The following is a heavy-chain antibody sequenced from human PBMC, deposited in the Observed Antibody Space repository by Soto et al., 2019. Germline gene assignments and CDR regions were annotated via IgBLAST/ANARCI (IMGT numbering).Heavy chain of an antibody. D-gene: IGHD5-18*01. V-gene: IGHV4-39*01. Sequence: SETLSLTCTVSGGSISSNNYFWGWIRQPPGKGLEWIGSIYYSGSTYYNPSLKSRVTISVDTSKNQFSLKLSSVTAADTAVYYCARLRIQVDGSLDYWGQGTLVTVSS. CDR1: GGSISSNNYF. J-gene: IGHJ4*02. CDR2: IYYSGST. CDR3: ARLRIQVDGSLDY.